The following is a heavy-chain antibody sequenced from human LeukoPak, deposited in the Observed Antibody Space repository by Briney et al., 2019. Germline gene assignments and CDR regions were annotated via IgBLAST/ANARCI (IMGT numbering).Heavy chain of an antibody. CDR2: IKSKADGGTT. CDR1: GFTFSNAW. CDR3: TTPPLGTVIVP. J-gene: IGHJ5*02. D-gene: IGHD3-22*01. Sequence: MPGESLRLSCAASGFTFSNAWMSWVRQTPGKGLEWVGRIKSKADGGTTDYAAPVKGRFTISRDDSKNTLYLQMNSLKTEDTAVYYCTTPPLGTVIVPWGQGTLVTVSS. V-gene: IGHV3-15*01.